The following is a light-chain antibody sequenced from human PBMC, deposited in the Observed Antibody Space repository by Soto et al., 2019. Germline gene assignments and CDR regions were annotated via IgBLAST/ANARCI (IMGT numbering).Light chain of an antibody. J-gene: IGKJ1*01. CDR2: GAS. CDR1: QSVSSSY. CDR3: QQYGDWT. V-gene: IGKV3-20*01. Sequence: EIVLTQSPGTLSLSPGERATLSCRASQSVSSSYLAWYQHKPGQAPRLLMYGASSRATGIPDRFRGSGSGTDFTLTISRLEPEDFAVYYCQQYGDWTFGQGTKVEIK.